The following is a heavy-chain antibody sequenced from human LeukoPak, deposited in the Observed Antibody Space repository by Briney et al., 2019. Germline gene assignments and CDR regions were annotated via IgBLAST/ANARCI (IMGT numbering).Heavy chain of an antibody. D-gene: IGHD3-10*01. Sequence: PSETLSLTCAVYGGSFSGYYWSWIRQPPGKGLEWIGEINHSGSTNYNPSLKSRVTISVDTSKNQFSLKLSSVTAADTAVYYCAAGNPYGSGSYYRWATGRAFDYWGQGTLVTVSS. V-gene: IGHV4-34*01. J-gene: IGHJ4*02. CDR1: GGSFSGYY. CDR3: AAGNPYGSGSYYRWATGRAFDY. CDR2: INHSGST.